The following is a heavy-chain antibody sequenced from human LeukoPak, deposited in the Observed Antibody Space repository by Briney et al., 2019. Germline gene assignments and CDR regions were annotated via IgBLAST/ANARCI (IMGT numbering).Heavy chain of an antibody. CDR2: INPNSGGT. CDR3: ARGRPGDYLDY. V-gene: IGHV1-2*02. CDR1: GYTFTGYF. Sequence: ASVKVSCKASGYTFTGYFMHCVRQAPGQGLEWMGWINPNSGGTSYLQNFQGRVTMTRDTSISTAYMDLSRLRSDDTAVYYCARGRPGDYLDYWGQGTLVTVSS. D-gene: IGHD6-25*01. J-gene: IGHJ4*02.